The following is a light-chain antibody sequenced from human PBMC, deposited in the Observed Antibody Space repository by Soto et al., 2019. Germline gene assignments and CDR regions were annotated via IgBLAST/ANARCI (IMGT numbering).Light chain of an antibody. CDR1: SGDVGAYDF. CDR3: SSHTTSNTRV. J-gene: IGLJ1*01. CDR2: EVS. V-gene: IGLV2-14*03. Sequence: QSALTQPASVSGSPGQSIAISCTGTSGDVGAYDFVSWYQQHPDKAPKLLIYEVSNRPSGVSDRFSGSKSVNTATLTISGLQAEDEADYYCSSHTTSNTRVFGTGTKLTVL.